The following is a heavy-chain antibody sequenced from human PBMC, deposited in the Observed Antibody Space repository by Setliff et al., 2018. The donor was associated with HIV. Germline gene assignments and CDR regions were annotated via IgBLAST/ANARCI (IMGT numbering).Heavy chain of an antibody. V-gene: IGHV5-51*01. CDR3: ARQDGNSEYYFDY. D-gene: IGHD3-10*01. Sequence: GESLKISCRGSGYNFASHWIAWVRQMPGKGLEWMGIVYPDDSDSRYSPSFQGQVTISADKSINTAYLQWSSLKASDTAIYYCARQDGNSEYYFDYWGQGTLVTVSS. CDR2: VYPDDSDS. CDR1: GYNFASHW. J-gene: IGHJ4*02.